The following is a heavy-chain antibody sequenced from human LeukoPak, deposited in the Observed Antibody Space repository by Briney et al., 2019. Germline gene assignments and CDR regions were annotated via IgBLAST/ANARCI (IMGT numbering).Heavy chain of an antibody. D-gene: IGHD6-19*01. CDR2: ISSTSSLI. J-gene: IGHJ4*02. CDR1: GFTFSSFN. CDR3: ARYNSGWNDY. Sequence: GGSLRLSCAASGFTFSSFNMNWVRQAPGKGLEWVSSISSTSSLIWYAGSLKGRFTISRDNAKNSLYLQMDSLRAEDTAIYYCARYNSGWNDYWGQGTLVTVSS. V-gene: IGHV3-21*01.